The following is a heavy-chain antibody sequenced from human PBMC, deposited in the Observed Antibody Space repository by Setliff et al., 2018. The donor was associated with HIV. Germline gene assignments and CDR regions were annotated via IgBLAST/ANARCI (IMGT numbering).Heavy chain of an antibody. CDR1: GGSFSGHY. J-gene: IGHJ4*02. Sequence: PSETLSLTCAVYGGSFSGHYWSWIRQPPGEGLEWIGEINHSGTTNYNPSLTGRVTISVDKSKNQFSLKLSSVTAADTAVYYCARDKRGPSLTTRNVAALDYWGQGTLVTVSS. V-gene: IGHV4-34*01. D-gene: IGHD6-19*01. CDR2: INHSGTT. CDR3: ARDKRGPSLTTRNVAALDY.